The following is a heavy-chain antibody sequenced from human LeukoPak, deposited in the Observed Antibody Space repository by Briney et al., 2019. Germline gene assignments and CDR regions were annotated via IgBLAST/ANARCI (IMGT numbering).Heavy chain of an antibody. D-gene: IGHD1-26*01. CDR1: GYTFTGYY. J-gene: IGHJ3*02. CDR3: ARVISYAHAFDI. V-gene: IGHV1-18*04. CDR2: ISAYNGNT. Sequence: ASVKVSCKASGYTFTGYYMHWVRQAPGQGLEWMGWISAYNGNTNYAQKLQGRVTMTTDTSTSTAYMELRSLRSDDTAVYYCARVISYAHAFDIWGQGTMVTVSS.